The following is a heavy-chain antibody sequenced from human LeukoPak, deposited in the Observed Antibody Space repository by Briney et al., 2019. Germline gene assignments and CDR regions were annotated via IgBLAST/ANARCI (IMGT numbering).Heavy chain of an antibody. Sequence: GGSLRLSCEASGXTFSTYSMTWVRQAPGKGLEWVSSISSGSTYIYYSDSVKGRFTISRDNAKNSLSLQMNSLRAEDTAVYLCARTFIAAAGSDYWGQGTLVTVSS. D-gene: IGHD6-13*01. CDR1: GXTFSTYS. CDR2: ISSGSTYI. V-gene: IGHV3-21*01. CDR3: ARTFIAAAGSDY. J-gene: IGHJ4*02.